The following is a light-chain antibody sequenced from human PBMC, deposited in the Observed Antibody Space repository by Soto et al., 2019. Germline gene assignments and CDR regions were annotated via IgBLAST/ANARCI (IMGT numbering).Light chain of an antibody. Sequence: DIQMTQSPASLSASVGDRVTITCRASQSISSYLNWYQQKPGRAPKVLIYAASSLQTGVPSRFSGSGSGTDFTLTIGSLQPEDFATYYCQQSFSTPSTFGQGTKVEIK. CDR2: AAS. CDR3: QQSFSTPST. CDR1: QSISSY. J-gene: IGKJ1*01. V-gene: IGKV1-39*01.